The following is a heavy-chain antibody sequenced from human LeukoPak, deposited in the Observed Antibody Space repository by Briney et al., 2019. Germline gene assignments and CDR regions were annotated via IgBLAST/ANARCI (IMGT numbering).Heavy chain of an antibody. Sequence: SETLSLTCTVSGGSISSYYWSWIRQPAGKGLEWVGRIYSSGSTNYNPSLKSRVTMSVDTSKNQFSLKLSSVTAADTAVYYCARGQYHLLYWYFDLWGRGTLVTVSS. CDR3: ARGQYHLLYWYFDL. V-gene: IGHV4-4*07. J-gene: IGHJ2*01. D-gene: IGHD2-2*01. CDR2: IYSSGST. CDR1: GGSISSYY.